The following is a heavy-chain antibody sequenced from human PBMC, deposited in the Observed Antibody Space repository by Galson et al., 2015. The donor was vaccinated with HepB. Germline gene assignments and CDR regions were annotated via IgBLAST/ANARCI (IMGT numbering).Heavy chain of an antibody. CDR2: ISGSGGST. CDR3: AKSGARFLEWLLDPKTYYYMDV. J-gene: IGHJ6*03. V-gene: IGHV3-23*01. Sequence: SLRLSCAASGFTFSSYAMSWVRQAPGKGLEWVSAISGSGGSTYYADSVKGRFTISRDNSKNTLYLQMNSLRAEDTAVYYCAKSGARFLEWLLDPKTYYYMDVWGKGTTVTVSS. CDR1: GFTFSSYA. D-gene: IGHD3-3*01.